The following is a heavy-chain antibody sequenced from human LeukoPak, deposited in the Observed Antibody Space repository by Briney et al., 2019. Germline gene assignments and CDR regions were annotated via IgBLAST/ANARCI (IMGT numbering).Heavy chain of an antibody. Sequence: SETLSLTCTVSGGSISSCYWSWIRQPPGKGLEWIGYIYYSGSTNYNPSLKSRVTISVDTSKNQFSLKLSSVTAADTAVYYCARGVHYYDSSGYFDYWGQGTLVTVSS. J-gene: IGHJ4*02. CDR2: IYYSGST. CDR1: GGSISSCY. V-gene: IGHV4-59*01. CDR3: ARGVHYYDSSGYFDY. D-gene: IGHD3-22*01.